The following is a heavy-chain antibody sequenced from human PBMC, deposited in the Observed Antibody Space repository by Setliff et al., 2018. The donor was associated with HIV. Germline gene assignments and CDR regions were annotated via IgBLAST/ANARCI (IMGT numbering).Heavy chain of an antibody. J-gene: IGHJ2*01. CDR2: ISWDGATT. V-gene: IGHV3-43*01. Sequence: GGSLRLSCAASGFIFEDYAMHWVRQVPGKGLEWVALISWDGATTNYADSVKGRFTISRDSSKNSLYLQMNSLRTEDTALYYCAKDAGGWSYWYFDLWGRGTLVTVSS. D-gene: IGHD6-19*01. CDR3: AKDAGGWSYWYFDL. CDR1: GFIFEDYA.